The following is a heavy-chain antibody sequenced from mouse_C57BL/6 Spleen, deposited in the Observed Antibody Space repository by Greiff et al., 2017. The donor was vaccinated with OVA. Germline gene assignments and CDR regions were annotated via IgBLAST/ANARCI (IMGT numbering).Heavy chain of an antibody. V-gene: IGHV1-64*01. D-gene: IGHD1-1*01. CDR1: GYTFTSYW. J-gene: IGHJ3*01. Sequence: QVQLQQPGAELVKPGASVKLSCKASGYTFTSYWMHWVKQRPGQGLEWIGMIHPNSGSTNYNEKFKSKATLTVDKSSSTAYMQLSSLTSEDSAVYYCASITTVGEVAWFAYWGQGTLVTVSA. CDR3: ASITTVGEVAWFAY. CDR2: IHPNSGST.